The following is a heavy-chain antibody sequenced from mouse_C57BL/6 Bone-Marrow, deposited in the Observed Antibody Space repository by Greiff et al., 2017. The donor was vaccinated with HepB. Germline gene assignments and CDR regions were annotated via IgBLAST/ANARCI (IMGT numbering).Heavy chain of an antibody. J-gene: IGHJ2*01. Sequence: EVQLQQSGPELVKPGASVKISCKASGYTFTDYYMNWVKQSHGKSLEWIGDINPNNGGTSYNQKFKGKATLTVDKSSSTAYMELRSLTSEDSAVYYCAKRSDRDDYWGQGTTLTVSS. CDR2: INPNNGGT. CDR1: GYTFTDYY. D-gene: IGHD3-2*01. CDR3: AKRSDRDDY. V-gene: IGHV1-26*01.